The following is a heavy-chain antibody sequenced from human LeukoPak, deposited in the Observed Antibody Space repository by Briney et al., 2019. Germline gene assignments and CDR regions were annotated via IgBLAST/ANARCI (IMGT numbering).Heavy chain of an antibody. CDR2: IKDDGSEK. Sequence: PGGSLRLSCAASGFTVSSNYMNWVRQAPGRGLEWVASIKDDGSEKNYVDSVKGRFTISRDNANKSLCLQMNSLRAEDTAVYYCVAAGGYWGQGALVTVSS. D-gene: IGHD6-13*01. CDR1: GFTVSSNY. CDR3: VAAGGY. J-gene: IGHJ4*02. V-gene: IGHV3-7*05.